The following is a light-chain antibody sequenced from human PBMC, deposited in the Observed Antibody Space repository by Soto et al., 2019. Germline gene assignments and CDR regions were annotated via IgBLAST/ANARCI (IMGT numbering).Light chain of an antibody. CDR2: EVS. J-gene: IGLJ2*01. Sequence: QSALTQPASVSGFPGQSITISCTGTSSDVGAYNYVSWYQQHPGKAPKLMIYEVSNRPSGVSNRFSGSKSGDTASLTISGLQVEDEADYYCSSYTSTSTLVFGGGTQLTVL. V-gene: IGLV2-14*01. CDR1: SSDVGAYNY. CDR3: SSYTSTSTLV.